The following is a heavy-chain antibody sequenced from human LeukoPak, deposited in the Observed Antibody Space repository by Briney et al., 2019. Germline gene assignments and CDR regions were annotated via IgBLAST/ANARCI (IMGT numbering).Heavy chain of an antibody. J-gene: IGHJ4*02. V-gene: IGHV1-2*06. D-gene: IGHD6-19*01. CDR3: ARDVAVADSVLFDY. CDR2: INPNSGGT. Sequence: ASVKVSCKASGYTFTGYYMHWVRQAPGQGLEWMGRINPNSGGTNYAQKFQGRATMTRDTSISTAYMELSRLRSDDTAVYYCARDVAVADSVLFDYWGQGTLVTVSS. CDR1: GYTFTGYY.